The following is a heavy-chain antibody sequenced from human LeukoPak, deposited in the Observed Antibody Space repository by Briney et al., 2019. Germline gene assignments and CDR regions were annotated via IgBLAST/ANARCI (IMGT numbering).Heavy chain of an antibody. Sequence: GSLRLSCVASGFPFSSYWMTWVRQAPGKGLEWVANIKQDGSKKSYVDSVKGRYTISRDNAKNSLYLQMNSLRAEDTAIYYCTRVGYIDEGIDYWGQGTLVTVSS. CDR2: IKQDGSKK. CDR1: GFPFSSYW. J-gene: IGHJ4*02. V-gene: IGHV3-7*04. D-gene: IGHD5-24*01. CDR3: TRVGYIDEGIDY.